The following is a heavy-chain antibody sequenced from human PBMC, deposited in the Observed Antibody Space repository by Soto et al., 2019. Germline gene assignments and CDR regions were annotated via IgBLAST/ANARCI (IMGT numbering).Heavy chain of an antibody. D-gene: IGHD5-12*01. CDR1: GFI. V-gene: IGHV3-23*01. Sequence: EMQLLESGGGLVQPGGSLRLSCTPSGFIWVRQTPGKGLEWVASISASFDTTYYADSVKGRFTISRDRSKNTLFLQMDSLRVEDTAIYYCTNSKYRAYDLAYWGQGSLVTVSS. CDR3: TNSKYRAYDLAY. CDR2: ISASFDTT. J-gene: IGHJ4*02.